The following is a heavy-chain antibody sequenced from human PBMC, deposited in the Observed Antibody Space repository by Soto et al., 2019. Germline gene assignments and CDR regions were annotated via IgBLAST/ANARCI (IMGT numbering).Heavy chain of an antibody. D-gene: IGHD3-3*01. Sequence: QVQLVESGGGVVQPGRSLRLSCAASGFTFSGHGMHWVRQAPGKGLEGVAVISYEGVNKFYEDSVKGRFTISRDNSKDTLDLQMNSLRTEDTAVYYCAKCPGYDFWSWFDYWGQGIVVTVSS. CDR1: GFTFSGHG. J-gene: IGHJ4*02. V-gene: IGHV3-30*18. CDR2: ISYEGVNK. CDR3: AKCPGYDFWSWFDY.